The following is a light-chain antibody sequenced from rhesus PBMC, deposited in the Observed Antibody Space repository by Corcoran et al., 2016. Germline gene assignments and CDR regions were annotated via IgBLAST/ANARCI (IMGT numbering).Light chain of an antibody. CDR1: QGISTQ. CDR2: AAS. V-gene: IGKV1-43*01. Sequence: DIQMTQSPSSLSASVGDRVTITCRASQGISTQLTWYQQKLGKVPKRLIYAASRLESGVPSRFSGSGSGTDFTLTISSLQPEDFATYYCLQYNSNPYSFGQGTKVEIK. CDR3: LQYNSNPYS. J-gene: IGKJ2*01.